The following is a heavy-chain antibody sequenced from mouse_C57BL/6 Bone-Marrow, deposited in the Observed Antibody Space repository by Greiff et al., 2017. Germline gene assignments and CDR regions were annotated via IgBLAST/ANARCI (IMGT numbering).Heavy chain of an antibody. CDR1: GYTFTSYG. Sequence: VQLQQPGAELARPGASVKLSCKASGYTFTSYGISWVKQSTGQGLEWIGEIYPRSGNTYYNEKFKGKATLTADKSSSTAYMELRSLTSEDSAVYFCARGWLLGLIDYWGQGTTLTVSS. D-gene: IGHD2-3*01. V-gene: IGHV1-81*01. CDR3: ARGWLLGLIDY. J-gene: IGHJ2*01. CDR2: IYPRSGNT.